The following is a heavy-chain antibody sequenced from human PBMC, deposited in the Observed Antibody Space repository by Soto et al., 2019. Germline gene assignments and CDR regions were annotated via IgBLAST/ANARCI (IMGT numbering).Heavy chain of an antibody. J-gene: IGHJ6*02. Sequence: QVQLVQSGAEVKKPGASVKVSCKASGFTFSSNDINWVRQAPGQGLEWMGWMNPNSGNTDYAQKFRGRVTMTTNTSISTAYMELSSLRSEDTAVYYCARGSWFGDLGNFDYVLDVWGQRTTVTVSS. CDR1: GFTFSSND. V-gene: IGHV1-8*01. CDR2: MNPNSGNT. CDR3: ARGSWFGDLGNFDYVLDV. D-gene: IGHD3-10*01.